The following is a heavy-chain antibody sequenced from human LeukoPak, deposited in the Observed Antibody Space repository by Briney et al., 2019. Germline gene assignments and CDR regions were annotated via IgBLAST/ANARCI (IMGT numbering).Heavy chain of an antibody. Sequence: PSETLSLTCTVSGGSISSYSWSWIRQPPGKGLEWIGYIYHSGSTYYNPSLKSRVTISVDRSKNQFSLKLSSVTAADMAVYYCARETYYYDSSGYSNWFDPWGQGTLVTVSS. CDR2: IYHSGST. CDR3: ARETYYYDSSGYSNWFDP. V-gene: IGHV4-30-2*01. J-gene: IGHJ5*02. CDR1: GGSISSYS. D-gene: IGHD3-22*01.